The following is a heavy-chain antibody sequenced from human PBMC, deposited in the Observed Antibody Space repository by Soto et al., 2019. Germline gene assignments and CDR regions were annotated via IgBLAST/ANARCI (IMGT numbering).Heavy chain of an antibody. CDR2: ISWNSGSI. Sequence: GESLRLSYLTSGFTFHESAMHWVRQAPGKGLEWVSGISWNSGSIQYADTVRGRFTISRDNAKNSLYLQMSSLRPDDTALYYCAKGRYWGYFDNWGQGT. CDR1: GFTFHESA. CDR3: AKGRYWGYFDN. J-gene: IGHJ4*02. V-gene: IGHV3-9*01. D-gene: IGHD3-10*01.